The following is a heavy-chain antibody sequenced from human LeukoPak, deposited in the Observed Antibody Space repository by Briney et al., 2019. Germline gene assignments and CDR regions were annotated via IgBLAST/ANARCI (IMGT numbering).Heavy chain of an antibody. D-gene: IGHD3-16*01. CDR3: AGRRVLDASFDY. J-gene: IGHJ4*02. CDR1: GFTLSSNY. Sequence: GGSLRLSCAASGFTLSSNYMSWVRQAPGKGLEWVSVIYSGGSTYYADSVKGRFTISRDNSKNTLYLQMNRLRAEDTAVYYCAGRRVLDASFDYWGQGTLVTVSS. CDR2: IYSGGST. V-gene: IGHV3-66*02.